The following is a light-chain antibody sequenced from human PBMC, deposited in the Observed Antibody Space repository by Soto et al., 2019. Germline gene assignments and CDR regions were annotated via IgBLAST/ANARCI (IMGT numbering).Light chain of an antibody. V-gene: IGKV3-15*01. J-gene: IGKJ1*01. CDR1: QSVSIK. Sequence: EIVMTQSPATLSVTPGERATLSCRASQSVSIKLACYLQKPGQARRLLFFGACTRATCIPARFSWSWSGKEFTLIISSLQSEDFAVYSCQHYNTWPPWTFGQVTGVDIK. CDR3: QHYNTWPPWT. CDR2: GAC.